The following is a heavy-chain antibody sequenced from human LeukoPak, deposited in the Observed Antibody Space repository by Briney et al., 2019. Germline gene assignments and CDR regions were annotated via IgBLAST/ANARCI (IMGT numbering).Heavy chain of an antibody. CDR3: ARSKGGYSYGAEAFDI. J-gene: IGHJ3*02. CDR1: GYTFTSYD. V-gene: IGHV1-8*01. D-gene: IGHD5-18*01. Sequence: ASVKVSCKASGYTFTSYDINWVRQATGQGLEWMGWMNPNSGNTGYAQKFQGRVTMTRNTSISTAYMELSSLRSEDTAVYYCARSKGGYSYGAEAFDIWGQGTMVTVSS. CDR2: MNPNSGNT.